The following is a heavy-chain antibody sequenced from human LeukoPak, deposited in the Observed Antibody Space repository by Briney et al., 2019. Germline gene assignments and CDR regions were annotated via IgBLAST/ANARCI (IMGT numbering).Heavy chain of an antibody. CDR3: ARGYLYFDFWTGYPYFDY. V-gene: IGHV3-11*01. CDR1: GFDFGDHY. D-gene: IGHD3/OR15-3a*01. J-gene: IGHJ4*02. Sequence: GGSLRLSCTASGFDFGDHYMTWVRQAPGKGLEWLSDISASGSNMYYADSVKGRFTISRDNANNSVYLQMNGLTAEDTAVYYCARGYLYFDFWTGYPYFDYWGQGAQVIASS. CDR2: ISASGSNM.